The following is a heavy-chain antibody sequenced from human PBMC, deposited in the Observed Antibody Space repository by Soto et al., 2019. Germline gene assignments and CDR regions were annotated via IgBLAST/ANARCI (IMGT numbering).Heavy chain of an antibody. CDR3: ARDRSSGYELSGFDY. J-gene: IGHJ4*02. V-gene: IGHV3-48*01. Sequence: GGSLRLSCAASGFTFSRYSMNWVRQAPGKGLERVSYISSSSSTIYYADSVKGRFTISRDNAKNSLYLQMNSLRAEDTAVYYCARDRSSGYELSGFDYWGQGTLVTVSS. CDR2: ISSSSSTI. CDR1: GFTFSRYS. D-gene: IGHD5-18*01.